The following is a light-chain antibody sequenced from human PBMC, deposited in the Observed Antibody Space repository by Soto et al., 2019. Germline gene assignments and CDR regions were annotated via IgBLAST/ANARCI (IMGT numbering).Light chain of an antibody. J-gene: IGLJ2*01. Sequence: QSALTQPPSASGSPGQSVTLSCTGTSSDVGGYNYVSWYQQHPAKAPKLMIYEVSKRPSGVPDRFSGSKSGNTASLTVSGLQAEDEADYYCSSYAGSNNFVVFGGGAKLTVL. CDR1: SSDVGGYNY. CDR3: SSYAGSNNFVV. CDR2: EVS. V-gene: IGLV2-8*01.